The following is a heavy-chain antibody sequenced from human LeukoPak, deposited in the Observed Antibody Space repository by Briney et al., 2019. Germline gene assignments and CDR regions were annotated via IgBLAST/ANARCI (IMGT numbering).Heavy chain of an antibody. J-gene: IGHJ3*02. CDR3: ARGLDSVTWGPFDI. D-gene: IGHD2-2*03. Sequence: PGGSLRLSCAASGFTFSTYTMSWVRQAPGKGLEWVSAINTGGGTSSADSVKGRFTISRDNSESTLYLQMSSQRAEDTAVYYCARGLDSVTWGPFDIWGQGTVVTVSS. V-gene: IGHV3-23*01. CDR1: GFTFSTYT. CDR2: INTGGGT.